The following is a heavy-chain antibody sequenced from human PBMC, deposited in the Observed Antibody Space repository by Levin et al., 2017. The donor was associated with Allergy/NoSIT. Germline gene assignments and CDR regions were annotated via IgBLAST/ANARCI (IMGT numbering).Heavy chain of an antibody. CDR3: ARGGPPNYDYNWGSYRDGYFVY. V-gene: IGHV3-49*04. D-gene: IGHD3-16*02. J-gene: IGHJ4*02. CDR1: GFTFGDYA. Sequence: SCTGSGFTFGDYAMSWVRQAPGKGLEWVGFIRNKAHGGTTEYAASVKGRLTISRDDSKSIAYLQMNSLKTEDTAVYFCARGGPPNYDYNWGSYRDGYFVYWGQGTLVTVSS. CDR2: IRNKAHGGTT.